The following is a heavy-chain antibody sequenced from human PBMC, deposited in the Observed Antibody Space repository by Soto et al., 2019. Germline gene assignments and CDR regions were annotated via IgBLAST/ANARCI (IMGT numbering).Heavy chain of an antibody. J-gene: IGHJ4*02. CDR2: VFHTLTT. Sequence: QVQLQESGPGLVKPSGTLSLTCAVSGDAVSSPYYWCWVRQPPGKGLEWIGEVFHTLTTRYNPSLRSRVTIAMDKSNNPFSLDLRSVTASDTAVYYCARSAGWYAVHSWGPGTLVIVSS. V-gene: IGHV4-4*02. CDR1: GDAVSSPYY. D-gene: IGHD6-19*01. CDR3: ARSAGWYAVHS.